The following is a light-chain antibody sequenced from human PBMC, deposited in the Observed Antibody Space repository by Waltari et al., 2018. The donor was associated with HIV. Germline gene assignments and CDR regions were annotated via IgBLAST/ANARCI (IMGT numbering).Light chain of an antibody. CDR1: QSLLHSNGYNY. Sequence: VMTQSPLSLPVTPGEPASISCSSSQSLLHSNGYNYLDWYLQKPGQSPQILISLGSNRASGVPDRFSGSGSGTDFTLKISRVEAEDVGIYYCMQALQTPRTFGQGTKVEI. CDR2: LGS. V-gene: IGKV2-28*01. CDR3: MQALQTPRT. J-gene: IGKJ1*01.